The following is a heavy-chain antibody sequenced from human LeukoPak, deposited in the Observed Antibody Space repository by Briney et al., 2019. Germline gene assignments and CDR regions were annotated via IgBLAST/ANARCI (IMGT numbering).Heavy chain of an antibody. CDR3: ARSSYPYYFDY. D-gene: IGHD6-19*01. CDR2: VNNDGSST. Sequence: GGSLRLSCGASGFSFSSYWMHWVRQAPGKGLMWVSRVNNDGSSTTYADSVEGRFTISRDNARNALYLQMNSLRAEDTAVYYCARSSYPYYFDYWGQGTLVTVSS. V-gene: IGHV3-74*01. J-gene: IGHJ4*02. CDR1: GFSFSSYW.